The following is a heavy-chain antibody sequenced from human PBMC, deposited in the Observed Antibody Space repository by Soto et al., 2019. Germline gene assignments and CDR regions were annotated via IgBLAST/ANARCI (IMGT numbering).Heavy chain of an antibody. CDR1: GFTFSSYS. D-gene: IGHD3-3*01. V-gene: IGHV3-21*01. CDR2: ISSSSSYI. Sequence: GGSLRLSCAASGFTFSSYSMNWVRQAPGKGLEWVSSISSSSSYIYYADSVKGRLTISRDNAKNSLYLQMNSLRAEDTAVYYCGASGYWAQVKYYYYGMDVWGQGTTVTVSS. J-gene: IGHJ6*02. CDR3: GASGYWAQVKYYYYGMDV.